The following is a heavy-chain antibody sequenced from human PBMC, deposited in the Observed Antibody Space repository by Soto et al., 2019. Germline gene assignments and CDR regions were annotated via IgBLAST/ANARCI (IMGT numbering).Heavy chain of an antibody. J-gene: IGHJ6*02. V-gene: IGHV4-59*01. Sequence: PSETLSLTCTVSGGSISSYYWSWTRQPPGKGLEWIGYIYYSGSTNYNPSLKSRVTISVDTSKNQFSLKLSSVTAADTAVYYCARMYYDFYYYGMDVWGQGTPVTVSS. CDR3: ARMYYDFYYYGMDV. D-gene: IGHD3-3*01. CDR1: GGSISSYY. CDR2: IYYSGST.